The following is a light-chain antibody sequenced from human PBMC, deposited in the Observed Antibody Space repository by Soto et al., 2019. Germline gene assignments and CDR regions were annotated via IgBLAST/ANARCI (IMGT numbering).Light chain of an antibody. CDR1: QSISANY. V-gene: IGKV3-20*01. J-gene: IGKJ1*01. Sequence: EIALTQSPGTLSLSPGERATLSCRASQSISANYLAWYQQKPGQAPRLLIYGVSIRATGIPDRFAGSGSGPDFTLTISKLEPEDCAVYYCQQYGVSPKTFGQGTTVELK. CDR2: GVS. CDR3: QQYGVSPKT.